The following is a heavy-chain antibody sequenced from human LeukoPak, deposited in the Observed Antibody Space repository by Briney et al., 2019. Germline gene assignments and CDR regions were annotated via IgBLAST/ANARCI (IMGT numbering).Heavy chain of an antibody. J-gene: IGHJ5*02. CDR1: GGTFGSYG. CDR2: TIPIRGMT. V-gene: IGHV1-69*04. D-gene: IGHD6-6*01. Sequence: SVKVSCKISGGTFGSYGISWVRQAPGQGLEWMGRTIPIRGMTNYAQKFQGRVTITTDESTSTAYMELSSLRSEDTAVYYCARTPQQLVFFSWFDPWGQGTLVTVSS. CDR3: ARTPQQLVFFSWFDP.